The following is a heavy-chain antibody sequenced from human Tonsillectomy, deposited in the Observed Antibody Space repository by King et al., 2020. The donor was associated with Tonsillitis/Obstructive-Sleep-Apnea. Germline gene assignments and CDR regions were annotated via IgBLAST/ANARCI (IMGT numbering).Heavy chain of an antibody. V-gene: IGHV5-10-1*01. D-gene: IGHD3-3*01. CDR1: GYTFTSYW. CDR3: ASIYYDFWSGYFS. J-gene: IGHJ5*02. CDR2: VDPSDSYT. Sequence: VQLVESGAERKKPGESLRISCKGSGYTFTSYWVTWVRQMPGKGLEWMGTVDPSDSYTNYSPSFQGHLTISADKSISTAYLQWRSLEASDTAMYYCASIYYDFWSGYFSWGQGTLVTVSS.